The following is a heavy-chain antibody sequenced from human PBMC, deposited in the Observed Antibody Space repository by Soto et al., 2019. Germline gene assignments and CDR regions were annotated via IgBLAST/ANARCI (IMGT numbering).Heavy chain of an antibody. J-gene: IGHJ4*02. CDR1: GGSISSYY. D-gene: IGHD3-3*01. CDR3: ARALHDFWSGYHFDY. CDR2: IYYSGST. V-gene: IGHV4-59*01. Sequence: SETLSLTCTVSGGSISSYYWSWIRQPPGKGLEWIGYIYYSGSTNYNPSLKSRVTISVDTSKNQFSLKLSSVTAADTAVYYCARALHDFWSGYHFDYWGQGTXVTVSS.